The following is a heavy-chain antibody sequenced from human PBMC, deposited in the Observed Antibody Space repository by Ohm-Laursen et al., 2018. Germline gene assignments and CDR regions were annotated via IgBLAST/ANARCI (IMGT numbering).Heavy chain of an antibody. CDR1: GGSISSGGYY. CDR2: IYYSGST. V-gene: IGHV4-31*03. Sequence: TLSLTCSVSGGSISSGGYYWSWIRQHPGKGLEWIGYIYYSGSTYYNPSLESRVTISVDTSKNQFSLKLSSVTAADTAVYYCARGLSRIPLGYWSQGTLVTVSS. J-gene: IGHJ4*02. D-gene: IGHD1-14*01. CDR3: ARGLSRIPLGY.